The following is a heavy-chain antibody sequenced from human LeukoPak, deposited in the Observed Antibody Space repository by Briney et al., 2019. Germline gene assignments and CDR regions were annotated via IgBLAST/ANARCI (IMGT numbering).Heavy chain of an antibody. D-gene: IGHD6-19*01. V-gene: IGHV3-11*06. CDR1: GFTFSDYY. CDR2: ISSSSSYI. J-gene: IGHJ5*02. CDR3: ARGSGSGWSLGWFDP. Sequence: GGSLTLSCAASGFTFSDYYMSWIRQAPGKGLEWVSSISSSSSYIYYADSVKGRFTISRDNAKNSLYLQMNSLRAEDTAVYYCARGSGSGWSLGWFDPWGQGTLVTVSS.